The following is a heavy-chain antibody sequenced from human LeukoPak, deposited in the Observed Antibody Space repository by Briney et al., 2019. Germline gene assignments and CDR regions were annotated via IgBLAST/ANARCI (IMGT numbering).Heavy chain of an antibody. CDR2: IYYSGTT. V-gene: IGHV4-59*08. D-gene: IGHD1-26*01. CDR1: GGSISGYY. J-gene: IGHJ3*02. Sequence: PSETLSLTWTVSGGSISGYYWSWIRQPPGKGLEWIASIYYSGTTNYNPSLKSRVTVSVDTSKNQFSLRLTAADTAVYYCARHGIVGAKIAFDIWGQGTMVTVSS. CDR3: ARHGIVGAKIAFDI.